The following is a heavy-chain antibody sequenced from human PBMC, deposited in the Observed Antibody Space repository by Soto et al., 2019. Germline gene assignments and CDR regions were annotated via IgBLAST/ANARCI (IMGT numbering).Heavy chain of an antibody. J-gene: IGHJ4*02. CDR2: ISYDGSNK. Sequence: GGSLRLSCAAPGFTFSSYALHWVRQAPGKGLEWVAVISYDGSNKYYADSVKGRFTISRDNSKNTLYLQMNSLRAEDTAVYYCAGEEPSRGFCAFWGQGTPVTVSS. CDR3: AGEEPSRGFCAF. D-gene: IGHD3-22*01. CDR1: GFTFSSYA. V-gene: IGHV3-30-3*01.